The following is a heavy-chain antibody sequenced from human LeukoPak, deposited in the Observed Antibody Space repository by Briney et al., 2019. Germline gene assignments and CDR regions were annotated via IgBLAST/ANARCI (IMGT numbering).Heavy chain of an antibody. CDR1: GFTFSSYA. CDR2: ISGSGGST. V-gene: IGHV3-23*01. CDR3: AKLNIVVVPAALPFDY. D-gene: IGHD2-2*01. J-gene: IGHJ4*02. Sequence: PGGSLRLSCAASGFTFSSYAMSWVRQAPGKGLEWVSAISGSGGSTYYADSVKGRFTISRDNSKNTLYLQMNSLRAEDTAVYYCAKLNIVVVPAALPFDYWGQGTLVTVSS.